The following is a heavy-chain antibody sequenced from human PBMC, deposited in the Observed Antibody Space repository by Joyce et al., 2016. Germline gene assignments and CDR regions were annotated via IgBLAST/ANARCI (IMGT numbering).Heavy chain of an antibody. V-gene: IGHV3-21*01. CDR1: GFTFSNYN. J-gene: IGHJ4*02. Sequence: EVHLVESGGGLVKPGGSLRLSCAASGFTFSNYNMNWVRQAPGKGPEWVSSINSGTTYKYYADSVQGRFTSTRDNAKNSLYLQMNSLRAEDTAVYYCARDLGYFDYWGQGTLVTVSS. CDR2: INSGTTYK. CDR3: ARDLGYFDY.